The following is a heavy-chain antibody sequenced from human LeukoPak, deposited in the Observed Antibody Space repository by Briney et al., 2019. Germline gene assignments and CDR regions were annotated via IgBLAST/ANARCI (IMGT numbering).Heavy chain of an antibody. CDR3: ARALDSSGYYFSN. V-gene: IGHV3-33*01. CDR2: IWYDGSNK. D-gene: IGHD3-22*01. Sequence: GGSLRLSCAASGFTFSSYGMHWVRQAPGKGLEWVAVIWYDGSNKYYADSVKGRFTISKDNSKDTLYLQMNSLRAEDTAVYYCARALDSSGYYFSNWGQGTLVTVSS. J-gene: IGHJ4*02. CDR1: GFTFSSYG.